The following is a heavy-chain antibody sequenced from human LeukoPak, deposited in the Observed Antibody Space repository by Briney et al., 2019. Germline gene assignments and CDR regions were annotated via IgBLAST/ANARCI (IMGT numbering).Heavy chain of an antibody. Sequence: SETLSLTCTVSGGSISSSSYNWGWIRQPPGKGLESIGSIYYSGSTYCNPSLKRRVTISVDTNKNQFSLMLSSVTAADAAVYYCARSTTVTRWGQQPPSDVDNWFDPWGQGTLVTVSS. V-gene: IGHV4-39*01. CDR2: IYYSGST. D-gene: IGHD4-17*01. J-gene: IGHJ5*02. CDR3: ARSTTVTRWGQQPPSDVDNWFDP. CDR1: GGSISSSSYN.